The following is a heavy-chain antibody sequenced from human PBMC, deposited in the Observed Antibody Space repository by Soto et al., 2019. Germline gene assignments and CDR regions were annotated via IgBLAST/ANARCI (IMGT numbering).Heavy chain of an antibody. CDR1: GFSLYNYA. CDR3: VRDPSGGNEWARYVDL. V-gene: IGHV3-48*01. J-gene: IGHJ2*01. CDR2: ISLSSANI. D-gene: IGHD1-1*01. Sequence: EVQLVESGGGLVQPGGSLRLSCAASGFSLYNYAMDWVRQAPGQGLEWVSYISLSSANIHYADSVRGRFTVSRDNAKNSLYLQMNGLRAEDTAVYYCVRDPSGGNEWARYVDLWGRGTLVTVSS.